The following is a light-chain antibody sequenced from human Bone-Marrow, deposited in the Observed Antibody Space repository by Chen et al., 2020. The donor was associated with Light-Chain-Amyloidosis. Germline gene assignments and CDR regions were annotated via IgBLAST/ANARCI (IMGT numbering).Light chain of an antibody. V-gene: IGLV2-11*01. CDR2: DDS. J-gene: IGLJ1*01. CDR1: SSDVGGYNY. CDR3: CSYAGSYTFEV. Sequence: QSALTQPRSVSGSPGQSVTISCTGTSSDVGGYNYVSWYQQHPGKAPKLMIYDDSKRPSGVPDRFSGSKSGNTASLTISGLQAEDEADYYCCSYAGSYTFEVFGTGTKVTVL.